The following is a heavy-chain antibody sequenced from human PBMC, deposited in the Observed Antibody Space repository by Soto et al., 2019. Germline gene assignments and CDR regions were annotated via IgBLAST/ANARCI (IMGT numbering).Heavy chain of an antibody. V-gene: IGHV4-4*02. CDR3: ARGEDYDTLTDAAGSAFDI. J-gene: IGHJ3*02. D-gene: IGHD3-9*01. Sequence: SETLSLTCAVSGGSISSSDWWTWVRQPPGKGLEWIGEIYHSGSTNYNPSLKSRVIISLDRSKSQFSLNLSSVTAADTAVYYCARGEDYDTLTDAAGSAFDIWGQRTMVTVS. CDR1: GGSISSSDW. CDR2: IYHSGST.